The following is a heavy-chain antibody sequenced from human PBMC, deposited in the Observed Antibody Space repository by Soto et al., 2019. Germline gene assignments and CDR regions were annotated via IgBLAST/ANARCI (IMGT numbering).Heavy chain of an antibody. D-gene: IGHD3-9*01. CDR1: GYTFTSYA. Sequence: ASVKVSCKASGYTFTSYAMHWVRQAPGQRLEWMGWINAGNGDTKYSQRFQGRVTITRDTSASTAYMELSSLRSGDTAVYYCARDLLRDLDWSSYSKGVWGQGTTVTVSS. CDR3: ARDLLRDLDWSSYSKGV. V-gene: IGHV1-3*01. CDR2: INAGNGDT. J-gene: IGHJ6*02.